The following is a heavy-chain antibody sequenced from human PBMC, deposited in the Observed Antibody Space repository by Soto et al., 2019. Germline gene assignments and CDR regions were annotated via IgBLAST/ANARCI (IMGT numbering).Heavy chain of an antibody. CDR3: VSGSDFDY. CDR1: GYTFSSYG. Sequence: QVQLVQSGAEVKKPGASLMVSCKASGYTFSSYGITWVRQAPGQGLEWMGWFSTYNGYTDYAQKLQGRVTMTRDTSTSTAYMELRSLRSDDTAVYYCVSGSDFDYWGQGTLVTVSS. J-gene: IGHJ4*02. CDR2: FSTYNGYT. V-gene: IGHV1-18*01.